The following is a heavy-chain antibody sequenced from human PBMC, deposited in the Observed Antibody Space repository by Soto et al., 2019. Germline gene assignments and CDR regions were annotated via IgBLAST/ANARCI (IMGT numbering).Heavy chain of an antibody. CDR2: TYYSGST. CDR1: GGSMIAYY. Sequence: SETLSLTCTVSGGSMIAYYWNWMRQPPGKGLQWIGYTYYSGSTTYNPSLKSRVTISVDSSKNQFSLKLDSVTPADTAVYYCARVRGTAGKRYFDYWGPGTLVT. V-gene: IGHV4-59*01. CDR3: ARVRGTAGKRYFDY. D-gene: IGHD6-13*01. J-gene: IGHJ4*02.